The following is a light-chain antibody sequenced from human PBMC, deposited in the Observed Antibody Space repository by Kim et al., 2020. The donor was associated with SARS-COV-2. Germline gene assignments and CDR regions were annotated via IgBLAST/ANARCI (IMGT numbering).Light chain of an antibody. CDR2: ASS. CDR3: LQHDSYPLT. V-gene: IGKV1-17*01. Sequence: DIQMTQSPSSLSASVGDRITITCRASQVIRNGLGWYQQKPGKAPKRLMFASSSLQGGVPSRFSGSGSGTEFTLSINSLQPEDFATYYCLQHDSYPLTVGGGTKVDIK. J-gene: IGKJ4*01. CDR1: QVIRNG.